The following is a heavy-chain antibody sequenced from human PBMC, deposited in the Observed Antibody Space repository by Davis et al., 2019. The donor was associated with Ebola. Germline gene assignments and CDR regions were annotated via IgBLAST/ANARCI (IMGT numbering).Heavy chain of an antibody. CDR1: GITFSDYY. CDR2: ISSSGESI. Sequence: GESLKISCSTSGITFSDYYMSWIRQAPGKQLEWVAYISSSGESIYYADSVKGRFTVSRDNAKKSLYLEMNSLRADDTGVYYCAGVTGAATWNWYFDLWGRGTLVTVSS. D-gene: IGHD2-15*01. J-gene: IGHJ2*01. V-gene: IGHV3-11*04. CDR3: AGVTGAATWNWYFDL.